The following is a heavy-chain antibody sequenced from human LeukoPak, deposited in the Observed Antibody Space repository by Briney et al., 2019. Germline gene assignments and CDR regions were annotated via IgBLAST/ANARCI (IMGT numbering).Heavy chain of an antibody. CDR3: ATSPSSGDSCHPYCYYYYMDV. J-gene: IGHJ6*03. V-gene: IGHV3-43*02. CDR2: ISGDGGST. Sequence: GGSLRLXCAASGFTFDDYAMHWGRQAPGKGLEWVSLISGDGGSTYYADSVKGRFTISRDNSKNSLYLQMNSLRTEDTALYYCATSPSSGDSCHPYCYYYYMDVWGKGTTVTVSS. D-gene: IGHD2-15*01. CDR1: GFTFDDYA.